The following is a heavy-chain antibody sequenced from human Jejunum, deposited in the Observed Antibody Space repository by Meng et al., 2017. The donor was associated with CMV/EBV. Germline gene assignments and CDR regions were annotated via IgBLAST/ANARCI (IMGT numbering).Heavy chain of an antibody. V-gene: IGHV3-30*02. J-gene: IGHJ4*02. CDR1: GFTFSSYG. D-gene: IGHD3-16*01. CDR3: AKDESWASDY. Sequence: QGQLLGFGGGWVQPGGSLRLSCAASGFTFSSYGMHWVRQAPGKGLEWVAYILFNGARQYYADSVKGRFTMSRDNSKNTLYLQMNSLRPEDTAVYYCAKDESWASDYWGQGTLVTVSS. CDR2: ILFNGARQ.